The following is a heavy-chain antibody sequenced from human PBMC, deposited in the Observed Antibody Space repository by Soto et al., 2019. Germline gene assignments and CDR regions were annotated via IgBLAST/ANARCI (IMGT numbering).Heavy chain of an antibody. D-gene: IGHD3-10*01. J-gene: IGHJ4*02. CDR2: VSGYSGNT. CDR3: GADPNRGRFDY. CDR1: GYTFSGYG. Sequence: ASVKVSCKASGYTFSGYGITWVRQAPGQGLEWMGWVSGYSGNTHYAQNLQGRVTMTADKSSTTAYMEVRSLRSDDAAVYYCGADPNRGRFDYWGQGTLVTVSS. V-gene: IGHV1-18*01.